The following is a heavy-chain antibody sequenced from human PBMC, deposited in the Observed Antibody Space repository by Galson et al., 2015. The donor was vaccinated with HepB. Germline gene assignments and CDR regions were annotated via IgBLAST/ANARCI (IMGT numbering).Heavy chain of an antibody. J-gene: IGHJ4*01. CDR3: ARDALSGWGEVVDY. Sequence: SLRLSCAASGVTCRSYVMHWVRKAPRKGLEWGALIWHDSTNKYYADSVKGRFTISRDNAKNTLYLQMNSLRAEDTDLYYCARDALSGWGEVVDYWGHGPLLPVSS. V-gene: IGHV3-33*01. CDR1: GVTCRSYV. CDR2: IWHDSTNK. D-gene: IGHD6-19*01.